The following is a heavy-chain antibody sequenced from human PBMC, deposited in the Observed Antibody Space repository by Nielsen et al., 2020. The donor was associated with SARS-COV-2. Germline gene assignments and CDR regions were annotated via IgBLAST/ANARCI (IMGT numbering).Heavy chain of an antibody. CDR1: GFTFDDYA. D-gene: IGHD1-26*01. Sequence: SLKIPCAASGFTFDDYAMHWVRQAPGKGLEWVSGISWNSGSIGYADSVKGRFTISRDNAKNSLYLQMNSLRAEDTAVYYCARGHSGSYYYGMDVWGQRTTVTVSS. CDR3: ARGHSGSYYYGMDV. V-gene: IGHV3-9*01. CDR2: ISWNSGSI. J-gene: IGHJ6*01.